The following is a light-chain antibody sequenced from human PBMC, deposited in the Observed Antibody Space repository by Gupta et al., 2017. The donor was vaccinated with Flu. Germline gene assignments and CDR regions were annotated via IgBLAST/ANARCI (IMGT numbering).Light chain of an antibody. CDR2: GAS. CDR1: QRVNTAY. V-gene: IGKV3-20*01. Sequence: EIVLTQSPDTLSLSPGETATLSCKASQRVNTAYSAWYQHKPGQAPSLLVYGASTRATGVPDRFSGSASGTDFTLTISRLEPEDFAVYYCQQEITFGQGTRLEIK. CDR3: QQEIT. J-gene: IGKJ5*01.